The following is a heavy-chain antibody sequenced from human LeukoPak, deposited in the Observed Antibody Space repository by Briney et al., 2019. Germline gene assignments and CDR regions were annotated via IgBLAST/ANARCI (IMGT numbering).Heavy chain of an antibody. CDR1: GFTFSSYS. D-gene: IGHD3-22*01. CDR2: ISSSSSTI. CDR3: ARDIGPKNNRYDSSGYYGY. J-gene: IGHJ4*02. Sequence: GGSLRLSCAASGFTFSSYSMNWVRQAPGKGLEWVSYISSSSSTIYYADSVKGRFTISRDNAKNSLYLQMNSLRAEDTAVYYCARDIGPKNNRYDSSGYYGYWGQGTLVTVSS. V-gene: IGHV3-48*04.